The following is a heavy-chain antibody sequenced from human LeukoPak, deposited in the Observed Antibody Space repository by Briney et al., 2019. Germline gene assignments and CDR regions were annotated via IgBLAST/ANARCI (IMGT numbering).Heavy chain of an antibody. V-gene: IGHV3-30*02. J-gene: IGHJ3*02. D-gene: IGHD5-24*01. CDR2: IRYDGSNK. CDR1: GFTFSSYG. Sequence: GGSLRLSCAASGFTFSSYGMHWVGQAPGKGLEWVGFIRYDGSNKYYADSVKGRFTISRDNSKNTLYLQMNSLRAEDTAVYYCAKDSNFLDAFDIWGQGTMVTVSS. CDR3: AKDSNFLDAFDI.